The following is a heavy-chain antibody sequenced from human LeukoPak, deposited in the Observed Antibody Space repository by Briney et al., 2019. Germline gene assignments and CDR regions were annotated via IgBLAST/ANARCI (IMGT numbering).Heavy chain of an antibody. Sequence: GSSVTVSCKASGGTFSSYAISWVRQALGQGLEWMGRIIPILGIANYAQKFQGRVTITADKSTSTAYMELSSLRSEDTAVYYCARDNSYYYDSSGYYPWSFDPWGQGTLVTVSS. CDR2: IIPILGIA. J-gene: IGHJ5*02. V-gene: IGHV1-69*04. CDR3: ARDNSYYYDSSGYYPWSFDP. CDR1: GGTFSSYA. D-gene: IGHD3-22*01.